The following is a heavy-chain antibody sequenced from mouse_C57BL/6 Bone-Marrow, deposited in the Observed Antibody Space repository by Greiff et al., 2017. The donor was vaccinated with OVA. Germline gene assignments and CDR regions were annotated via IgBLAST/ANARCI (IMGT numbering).Heavy chain of an antibody. D-gene: IGHD1-1*01. CDR3: ARTHYYGSSSDY. CDR2: INPGSGGT. CDR1: GYAFTNYL. V-gene: IGHV1-54*01. J-gene: IGHJ2*01. Sequence: QVQLQQSGAELVRPGTSVKVSCKASGYAFTNYLIEWVKQRPGQGLEWIGVINPGSGGTNYNEKFKGKATLTADKSSSTAYMQLSSLTSEDSAVFFYARTHYYGSSSDYWGQGTTLTVSS.